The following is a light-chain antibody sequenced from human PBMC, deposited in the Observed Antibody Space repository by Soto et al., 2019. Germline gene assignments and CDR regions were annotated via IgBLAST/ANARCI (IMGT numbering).Light chain of an antibody. CDR3: QHYNSYSEA. CDR2: DAS. Sequence: DIQMTQSPSTLSASVGDRATITCRASQSISSWLAWYQQKPGKAPTLLIYDASSLKSGVPSRFSGSGSGTEFTLTISSLQPDDFATYYCQHYNSYSEAFGQGTKVDIK. CDR1: QSISSW. J-gene: IGKJ1*01. V-gene: IGKV1-5*01.